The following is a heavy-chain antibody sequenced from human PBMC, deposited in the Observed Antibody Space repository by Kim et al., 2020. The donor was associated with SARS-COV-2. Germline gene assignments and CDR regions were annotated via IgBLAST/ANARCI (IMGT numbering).Heavy chain of an antibody. V-gene: IGHV4-31*03. D-gene: IGHD2-15*01. CDR1: GGSISSGGYY. CDR3: ARSRYCSGGSCYFGYYYYGMDV. Sequence: SETLSLTCTVSGGSISSGGYYWSWIRQHPGKGLEWIGYIYYSGSTYYNPSLKSRVTISVDTSKNQFSLKLSSVTAADTAVYYCARSRYCSGGSCYFGYYYYGMDVWGQGTTVTVSS. J-gene: IGHJ6*02. CDR2: IYYSGST.